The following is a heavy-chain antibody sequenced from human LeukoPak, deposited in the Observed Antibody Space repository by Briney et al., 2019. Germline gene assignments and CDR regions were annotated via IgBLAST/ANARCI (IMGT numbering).Heavy chain of an antibody. J-gene: IGHJ6*02. CDR3: ARVGYTSYYYYGMDV. D-gene: IGHD6-13*01. CDR1: GFTFSSYA. CDR2: ISGNGGST. Sequence: GRSLRLSCAASGFTFSSYAMHWVRQAPRKGLEYVSAISGNGGSTYYANSVKGRFTISRDNSKNTLYLQMGSLRAEDMAVYYCARVGYTSYYYYGMDVWGQGTTVTVSS. V-gene: IGHV3-64*01.